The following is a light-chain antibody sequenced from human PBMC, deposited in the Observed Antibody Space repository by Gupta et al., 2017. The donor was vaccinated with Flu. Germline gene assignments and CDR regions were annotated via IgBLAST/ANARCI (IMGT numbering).Light chain of an antibody. CDR1: QSVSSY. CDR3: QQRSNWPRIT. Sequence: EIVLTQSPATLSLSPGERATLSCRASQSVSSYLAWYQQKPGQAPRLLIYDASNRATGIPARFSGSGSGTDVTLTISSREQEDFAGYYCQQRSNWPRITFGQGTRLEIK. V-gene: IGKV3-11*01. J-gene: IGKJ5*01. CDR2: DAS.